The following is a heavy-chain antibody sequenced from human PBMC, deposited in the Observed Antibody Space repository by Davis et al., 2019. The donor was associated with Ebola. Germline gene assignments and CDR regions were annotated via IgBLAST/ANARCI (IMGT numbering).Heavy chain of an antibody. CDR2: SDFGDGET. D-gene: IGHD1-1*01. CDR3: ARAQFPTTSDH. V-gene: IGHV1-24*01. CDR1: GFTVSSNY. Sequence: GESLKISCAASGFTVSSNYMSWVRQAPGKGLEWMGGSDFGDGETMYAQKFQGRVTMTEDTSTDTVYMELSSLRSEDTAVYYCARAQFPTTSDHWGQGTLVTVSS. J-gene: IGHJ4*02.